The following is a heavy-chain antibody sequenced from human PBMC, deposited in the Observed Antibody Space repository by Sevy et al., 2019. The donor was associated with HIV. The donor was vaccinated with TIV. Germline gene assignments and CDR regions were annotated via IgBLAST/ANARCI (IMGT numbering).Heavy chain of an antibody. CDR3: ARDGRGISAFDI. V-gene: IGHV3-23*01. D-gene: IGHD3-3*02. Sequence: GGSQRLSCTASEFTFSSHAVSWVRQAPGKGLEWVSAISGNGENTHYADSVRGRFTISRDNFKNTLYLQMNSLRAEDTALYYCARDGRGISAFDIWGQGTMVTVSS. CDR1: EFTFSSHA. J-gene: IGHJ3*02. CDR2: ISGNGENT.